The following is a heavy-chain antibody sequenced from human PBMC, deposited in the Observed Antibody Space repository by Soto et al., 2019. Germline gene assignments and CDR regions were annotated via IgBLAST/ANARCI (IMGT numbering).Heavy chain of an antibody. CDR1: GFTFSSYA. D-gene: IGHD3-22*01. J-gene: IGHJ3*02. Sequence: HPGGSLTLSCAASGFTFSSYAMHWVRQAPGKGLAWVAVISYDGSNKYYADSVKVRFTISRDNSKNTLYLQMNSLRAEDTAVYYCASSTFYYYEPTFRAFDIWGQGTMVTV. CDR2: ISYDGSNK. V-gene: IGHV3-30-3*01. CDR3: ASSTFYYYEPTFRAFDI.